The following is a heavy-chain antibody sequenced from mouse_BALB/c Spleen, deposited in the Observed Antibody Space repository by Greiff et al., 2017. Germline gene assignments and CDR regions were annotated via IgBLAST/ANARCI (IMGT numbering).Heavy chain of an antibody. CDR1: GFSLTSYG. D-gene: IGHD2-4*01. J-gene: IGHJ3*01. V-gene: IGHV2-9*02. CDR2: IWAGGST. CDR3: ARAGGDYDAFAY. Sequence: QVQLQQSGPGLVAPSQSLSITCTVSGFSLTSYGVHWVRQPPGKGLEWLGVIWAGGSTNYNSALMSRLSISKDNSKSQVFLKMNSLQTDDTAMYYCARAGGDYDAFAYWGQGTLVTVSA.